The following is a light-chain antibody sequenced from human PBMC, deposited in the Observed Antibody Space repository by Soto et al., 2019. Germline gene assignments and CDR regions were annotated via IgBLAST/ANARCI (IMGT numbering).Light chain of an antibody. V-gene: IGKV3-20*01. J-gene: IGKJ1*01. CDR1: QSVSSSY. CDR3: QQYGSSRT. Sequence: EIVLTQSPGTLSLSPGERATLSCRARQSVSSSYLAWYQQKPGQAPRLLIYGASSRATGIPDRFSGSGSGTDFTLTISRLEPEDFAVYYCQQYGSSRTFGQGTEVEIK. CDR2: GAS.